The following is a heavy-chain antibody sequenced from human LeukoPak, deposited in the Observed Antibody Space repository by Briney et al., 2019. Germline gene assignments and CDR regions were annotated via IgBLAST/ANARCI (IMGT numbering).Heavy chain of an antibody. CDR3: ARSDGYGLVGI. CDR1: GGSISSYY. D-gene: IGHD3-10*01. V-gene: IGHV4-59*12. Sequence: PSETLSLTCTVSGGSISSYYWSWIRQPPGKGLEWIGYIYYSGSTNYNPSLKSRVTISVDTSKNQFSLKLSSVTAADTAVYYCARSDGYGLVGIWGQGTMVTVSS. CDR2: IYYSGST. J-gene: IGHJ3*02.